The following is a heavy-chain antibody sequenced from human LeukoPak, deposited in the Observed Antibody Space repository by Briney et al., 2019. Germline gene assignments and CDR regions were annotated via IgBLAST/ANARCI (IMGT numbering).Heavy chain of an antibody. D-gene: IGHD5-12*01. CDR3: ARYREWLGNFDY. CDR1: GYTFTGYY. Sequence: ASVKVSCKASGYTFTGYYMHWVRQAPGQGLEWMGWISAYNGNTNYAQKLQGRVTMTTDTSTSTAYMELRSLRSDDTAVYYCARYREWLGNFDYWGQGTLVTVSS. J-gene: IGHJ4*02. CDR2: ISAYNGNT. V-gene: IGHV1-18*04.